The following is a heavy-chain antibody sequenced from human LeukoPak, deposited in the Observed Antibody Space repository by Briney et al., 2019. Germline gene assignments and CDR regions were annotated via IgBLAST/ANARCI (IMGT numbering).Heavy chain of an antibody. D-gene: IGHD1-26*01. CDR1: GFPFNSYA. CDR2: IVGDTVT. J-gene: IGHJ4*02. Sequence: PGGSLRLSCAASGFPFNSYAMSWVRQAPGKGLEWVSAIVGDTVTVYTDSVKGRFTISRDNSKNTLYLQMNSLRAEDTDIYYCAKGSAQWEIYDYWGQGTLVTVSS. V-gene: IGHV3-23*01. CDR3: AKGSAQWEIYDY.